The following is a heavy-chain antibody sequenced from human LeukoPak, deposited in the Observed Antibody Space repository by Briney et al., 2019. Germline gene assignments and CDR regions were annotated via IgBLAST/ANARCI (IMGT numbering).Heavy chain of an antibody. J-gene: IGHJ3*02. CDR2: IYSGGST. CDR1: GFTVSSNY. D-gene: IGHD4-17*01. V-gene: IGHV3-53*01. Sequence: GGSLRPSCAASGFTVSSNYMSWVRQAPGKGLEWVSVIYSGGSTYYADSVKGRFTISRDNSKNTLYLQMNSLRAEDTAVYYCALETGDYNAFDIWGQGTMVTVSS. CDR3: ALETGDYNAFDI.